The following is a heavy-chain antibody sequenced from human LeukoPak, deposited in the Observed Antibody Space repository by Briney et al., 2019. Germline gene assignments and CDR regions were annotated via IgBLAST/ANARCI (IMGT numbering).Heavy chain of an antibody. CDR1: GGSINNYY. CDR3: ARHGGSYSFDY. D-gene: IGHD1-26*01. CDR2: VYDSGST. Sequence: SEPLSLTCTVSGGSINNYYWSWIRQPPGKGLEWIGYVYDSGSTNYNPSLKSRVTISIDTSTNQFSLKMTSVTASDTALYYCARHGGSYSFDYWGQGTLVTVSS. V-gene: IGHV4-59*08. J-gene: IGHJ4*02.